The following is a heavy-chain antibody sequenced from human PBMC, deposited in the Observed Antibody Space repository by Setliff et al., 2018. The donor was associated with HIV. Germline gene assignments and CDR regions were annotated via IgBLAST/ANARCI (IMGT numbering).Heavy chain of an antibody. CDR1: GGSISSSGYY. CDR3: ARGPFVLRFLERLVYFDY. D-gene: IGHD3-3*01. Sequence: ASETLSLTCSVSGGSISSSGYYWSWIRQHPGKGLDWIGRVYYSGSTDYNPSLQSRATLSIGTSKNQFSLKLTSVIAADTAIYYCARGPFVLRFLERLVYFDYWGQGKLVTVSS. V-gene: IGHV4-31*02. J-gene: IGHJ4*02. CDR2: VYYSGST.